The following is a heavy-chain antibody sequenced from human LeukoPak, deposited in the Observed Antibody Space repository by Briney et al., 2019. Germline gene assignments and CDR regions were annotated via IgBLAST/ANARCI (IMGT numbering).Heavy chain of an antibody. CDR3: ARLYDSSGYTNWLDP. D-gene: IGHD3-22*01. CDR2: IYYSGST. CDR1: GGSISSHY. V-gene: IGHV4-59*11. Sequence: SETLSLTCTVSGGSISSHYWSWIRQPPGKGLEWIGYIYYSGSTKYNPSLKSRVTISVDTSESQFSLKLSSVTAADTAVYYCARLYDSSGYTNWLDPWGQGTLVTVSS. J-gene: IGHJ5*02.